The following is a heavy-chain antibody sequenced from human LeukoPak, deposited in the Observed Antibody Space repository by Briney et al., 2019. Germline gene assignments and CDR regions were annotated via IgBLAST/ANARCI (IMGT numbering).Heavy chain of an antibody. CDR3: ASSSH. J-gene: IGHJ4*02. V-gene: IGHV4-34*01. CDR1: GGSFSGYY. CDR2: INHSGST. Sequence: SETLSLTCAVYGGSFSGYYWSWIRQPPGKGLEWIGEINHSGSTNYNPSLKSRVTISVDTSKNQFSPKLSSVTAADTAVYYCASSSHWGQGTLVTVSS.